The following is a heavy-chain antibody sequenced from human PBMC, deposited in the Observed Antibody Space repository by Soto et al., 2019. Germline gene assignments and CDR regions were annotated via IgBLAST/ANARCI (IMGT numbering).Heavy chain of an antibody. CDR1: GYTFSDYY. V-gene: IGHV1-2*02. J-gene: IGHJ3*02. CDR3: TRNAFYYNSSGYHDGFDI. CDR2: ISPKSGGT. D-gene: IGHD3-22*01. Sequence: QVQLVQSGAEVQKPGASVKVSCKASGYTFSDYYVHWVRQAPGQGLEWMGRISPKSGGTNYAQKFQGRVTMTRDTSIFPAYMELSRLRSDDTAVYYCTRNAFYYNSSGYHDGFDIWGQGTLVTVSS.